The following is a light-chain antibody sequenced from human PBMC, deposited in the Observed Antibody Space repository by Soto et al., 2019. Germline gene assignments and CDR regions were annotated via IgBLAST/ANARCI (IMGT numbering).Light chain of an antibody. CDR1: SSDVGGYNY. J-gene: IGLJ1*01. V-gene: IGLV2-14*01. CDR3: SSYTSSSTLEV. Sequence: QSALTQPASVSGSPGQSITISCTGTSSDVGGYNYVSWCQQHPGTAPKLMIYDVSNRPSGVSNRFSGSKSGNTASLTISGLQAEDEADYYCSSYTSSSTLEVFGAGTKLTVL. CDR2: DVS.